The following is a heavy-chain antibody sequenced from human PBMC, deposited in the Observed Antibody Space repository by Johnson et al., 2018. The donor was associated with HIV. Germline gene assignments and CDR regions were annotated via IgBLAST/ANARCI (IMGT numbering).Heavy chain of an antibody. V-gene: IGHV3-33*01. Sequence: QVQLVESGGGVVQPGRSLRLSCAASGFTFSSYGMHWVRQAPGKGLEWVAVIWYDGSNKYYADSVKGRFTISRDNSKNTLYLQMNSLRAGDTAVYYCARENDAFVIWGQGTMVTVSS. J-gene: IGHJ3*02. CDR3: ARENDAFVI. CDR2: IWYDGSNK. CDR1: GFTFSSYG.